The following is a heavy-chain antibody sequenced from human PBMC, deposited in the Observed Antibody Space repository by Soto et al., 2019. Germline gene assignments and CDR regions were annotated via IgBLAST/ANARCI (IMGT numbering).Heavy chain of an antibody. CDR2: ISYDGSNK. CDR3: ATGGSYYFVY. Sequence: GGSLRLSCAASGFTFSSYGMHWVRQAPGKGLEWVAVISYDGSNKYYADSVKGRFTISRDNSKNTLYLQMNSLRAEDTAVYYCATGGSYYFVYWGQGTLVTVSS. V-gene: IGHV3-30*03. J-gene: IGHJ4*02. D-gene: IGHD1-26*01. CDR1: GFTFSSYG.